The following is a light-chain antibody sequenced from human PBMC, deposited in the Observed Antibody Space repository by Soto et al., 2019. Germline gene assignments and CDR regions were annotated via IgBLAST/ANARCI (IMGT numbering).Light chain of an antibody. CDR1: SSDVGSYNL. J-gene: IGLJ1*01. CDR3: CSYAGSSTPYV. V-gene: IGLV2-23*01. CDR2: EGS. Sequence: ALAQPASVSGSPGQSITISCTGTSSDVGSYNLVSWYQQHPGKAPKLMIYEGSKRPSGVSNRFSGSKSGNTASLTISGLQAEDEADYYCCSYAGSSTPYVFGTGTKVTV.